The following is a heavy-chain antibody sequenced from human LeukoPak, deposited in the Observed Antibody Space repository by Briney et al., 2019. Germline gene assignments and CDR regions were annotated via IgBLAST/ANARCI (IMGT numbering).Heavy chain of an antibody. Sequence: AXKGLXXIXRIYTSXSTNYNPSLKSRVTMSVDTSKNQFSLKLSSVTAADTAVYYCARIGGLRKRVWEQLARWGRYYYGMDVWGQGTTVTVSS. V-gene: IGHV4-4*07. CDR3: ARIGGLRKRVWEQLARWGRYYYGMDV. CDR2: IYTSXST. J-gene: IGHJ6*02. D-gene: IGHD6-6*01.